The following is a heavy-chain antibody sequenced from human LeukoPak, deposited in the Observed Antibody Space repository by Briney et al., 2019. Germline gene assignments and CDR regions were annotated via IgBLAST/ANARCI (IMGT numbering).Heavy chain of an antibody. CDR3: ARDALEWELPMYFDY. D-gene: IGHD1-26*01. J-gene: IGHJ4*02. CDR1: GYPISSGYY. CDR2: IYYSGST. Sequence: SPSEPLSLTCTVSGYPISSGYYWGWIRQPPGKGLEWIGSIYYSGSTYYKPSLKSRVTISVDTSKNQFSLKLSSVTAADTAVYYCARDALEWELPMYFDYWGQGTLVTVSS. V-gene: IGHV4-38-2*02.